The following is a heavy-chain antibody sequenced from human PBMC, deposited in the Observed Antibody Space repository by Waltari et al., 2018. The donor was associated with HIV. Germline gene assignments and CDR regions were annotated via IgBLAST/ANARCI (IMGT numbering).Heavy chain of an antibody. CDR1: GSTFTGYY. D-gene: IGHD2-15*01. J-gene: IGHJ3*02. CDR2: INPNSGGT. V-gene: IGHV1-2*02. CDR3: ASFLRQTRGRDAFDI. Sequence: QVQLVQSGAEVKKPGASVKVSCKASGSTFTGYYMPCVRPAPGQGLEWMGWINPNSGGTNYAQKFQGRVTMTRDTSISTAYMELSRLRSDDTAVYYCASFLRQTRGRDAFDIWGQGTMVTVSS.